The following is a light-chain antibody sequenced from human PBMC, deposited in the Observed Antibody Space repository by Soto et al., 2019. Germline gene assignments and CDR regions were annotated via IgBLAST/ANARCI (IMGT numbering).Light chain of an antibody. CDR3: QHSYNIPRT. Sequence: DIQMTKAQSSLPASVGDRVTITGRASQTIANYLNWYQQCPWKAPNLLISAASTLQSGVPSRFSGSGSGTDFTLTITSLQPEDFATYYCQHSYNIPRTLGQGTKV. J-gene: IGKJ1*01. V-gene: IGKV1-39*01. CDR2: AAS. CDR1: QTIANY.